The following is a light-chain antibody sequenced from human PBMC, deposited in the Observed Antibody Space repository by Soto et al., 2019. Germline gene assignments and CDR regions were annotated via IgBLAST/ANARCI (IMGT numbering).Light chain of an antibody. V-gene: IGKV3-11*01. Sequence: EIVLTQSPATLSLSPGERATLSCRASESVSSYLTWYQQKPGQAPRLLIYGASNRATGIPARFSGSGSGTDFTLTISSLEPEDLAVYFCQQRSNWPLTFGPGTKVDIK. CDR1: ESVSSY. CDR2: GAS. CDR3: QQRSNWPLT. J-gene: IGKJ3*01.